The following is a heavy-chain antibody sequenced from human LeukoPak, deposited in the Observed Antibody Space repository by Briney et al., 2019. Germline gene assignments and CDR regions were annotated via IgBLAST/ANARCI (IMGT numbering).Heavy chain of an antibody. V-gene: IGHV3-48*03. J-gene: IGHJ6*03. CDR3: AADMVRGVIGYYYYMDV. Sequence: PGGSLRLSCAASGFTFSSYEMNWVRQAPGKGLEWVSYISSSGSTIYYADSVKGRFTISRDNAKNSLYLQMNSLRAEDTAVYYCAADMVRGVIGYYYYMDVWGKGTTVTVSS. D-gene: IGHD3-10*01. CDR2: ISSSGSTI. CDR1: GFTFSSYE.